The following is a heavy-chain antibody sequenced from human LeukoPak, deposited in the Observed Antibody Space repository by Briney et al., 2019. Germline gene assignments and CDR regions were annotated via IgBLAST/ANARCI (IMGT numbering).Heavy chain of an antibody. J-gene: IGHJ4*02. CDR3: ARESRPYYDFWSGYWYLDY. Sequence: SVKVSCKASGGTFSSYAISWVRQAPGQGLEWMGRIIPILGIANYAQKFQGRVTITADKSTSTAYMELSSLRSEDTAVYYCARESRPYYDFWSGYWYLDYWGQGTLVTVSS. V-gene: IGHV1-69*04. CDR1: GGTFSSYA. D-gene: IGHD3-3*01. CDR2: IIPILGIA.